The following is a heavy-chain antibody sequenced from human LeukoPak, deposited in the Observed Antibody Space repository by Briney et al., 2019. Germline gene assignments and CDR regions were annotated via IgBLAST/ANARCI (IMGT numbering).Heavy chain of an antibody. CDR3: ARDVTYLSKNWFDP. Sequence: GGSLRPSCAASGFTFSSYSMNWVRQAPGKGLEWVSYISDSSSYIYYADSVKGRFTISRDNAKNSLYLQMNSLRAEDTAVYYCARDVTYLSKNWFDPWGQGTLVTVSS. CDR2: ISDSSSYI. D-gene: IGHD2/OR15-2a*01. J-gene: IGHJ5*02. V-gene: IGHV3-21*01. CDR1: GFTFSSYS.